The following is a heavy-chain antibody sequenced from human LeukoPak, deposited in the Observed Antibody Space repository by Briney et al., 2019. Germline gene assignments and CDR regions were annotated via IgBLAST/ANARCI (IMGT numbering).Heavy chain of an antibody. J-gene: IGHJ4*02. D-gene: IGHD3-22*01. CDR1: GYSFTSYW. CDR3: ASSNVYYDSSGFFDY. Sequence: GESLKISCKGSGYSFTSYWIGWVRQMPGKGLEWMGIIYPGDSDTRYSPSFQGQVTISADKSISTACLQWSSLKASDTAMYYCASSNVYYDSSGFFDYWGQGTLVTVSS. V-gene: IGHV5-51*01. CDR2: IYPGDSDT.